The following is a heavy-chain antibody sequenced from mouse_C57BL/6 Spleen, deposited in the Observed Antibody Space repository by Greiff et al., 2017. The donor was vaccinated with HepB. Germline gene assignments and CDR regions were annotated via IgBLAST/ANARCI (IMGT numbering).Heavy chain of an antibody. CDR2: IWSGGST. CDR3: ARSNYGSSPHYYAMDY. J-gene: IGHJ4*01. CDR1: GFSLTSYG. D-gene: IGHD1-1*01. V-gene: IGHV2-2*01. Sequence: VHLVESGPGLVQPSQSLSITCTVSGFSLTSYGVHWVRQSPGKGLEWLGVIWSGGSTDYNAAFISRLSISKDNSKSQVFFKMNSLQADDTAIYYCARSNYGSSPHYYAMDYWGQGTSVTVSS.